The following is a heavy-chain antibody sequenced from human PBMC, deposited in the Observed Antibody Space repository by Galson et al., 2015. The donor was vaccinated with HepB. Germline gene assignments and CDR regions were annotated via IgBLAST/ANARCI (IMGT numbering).Heavy chain of an antibody. Sequence: SVKVSCKASGGTFSSYAISWVRQAPGQGLEWMGGIIPIFGTANYAQKFQGRVTITADESTSTAYMELSSLRSEDTAVYYCASSEYCSSTSCYTQDYWGQGTLVTVSS. CDR2: IIPIFGTA. CDR3: ASSEYCSSTSCYTQDY. CDR1: GGTFSSYA. D-gene: IGHD2-2*02. V-gene: IGHV1-69*13. J-gene: IGHJ4*02.